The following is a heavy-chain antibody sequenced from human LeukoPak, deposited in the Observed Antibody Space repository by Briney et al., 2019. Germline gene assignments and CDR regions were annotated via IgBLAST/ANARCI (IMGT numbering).Heavy chain of an antibody. D-gene: IGHD2-2*01. V-gene: IGHV4-59*08. CDR1: GGSIRNYF. J-gene: IGHJ2*01. Sequence: SETLSLTCTVSGGSIRNYFWSWIRRPPGKGLEWIGYIYYSGSTNYNPSLKSRVTISVDTSKNQFSLKLSSVTAADTAVYYCARLGRDCSTTTCYWYFDLWGRGTLVTVSS. CDR2: IYYSGST. CDR3: ARLGRDCSTTTCYWYFDL.